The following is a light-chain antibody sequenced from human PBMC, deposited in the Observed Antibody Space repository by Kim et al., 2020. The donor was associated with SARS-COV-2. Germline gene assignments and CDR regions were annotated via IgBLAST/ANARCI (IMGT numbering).Light chain of an antibody. CDR3: QQYYSYPRT. Sequence: ASTGDRVTITCRASQSIRSYFDWYQQKPGKAPKLLIYAASTLQSGVPSRFIGSGSGTDFTLTISGLQSEDFATYYCQQYYSYPRTFGQGTKVDIK. CDR1: QSIRSY. J-gene: IGKJ1*01. CDR2: AAS. V-gene: IGKV1-8*01.